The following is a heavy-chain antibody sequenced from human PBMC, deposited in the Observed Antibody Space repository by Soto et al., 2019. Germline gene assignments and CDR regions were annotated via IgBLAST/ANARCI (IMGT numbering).Heavy chain of an antibody. J-gene: IGHJ4*02. Sequence: LSLTCTVSGGSISSYYWSWIRQPPGKGLEWIGYIYYSGSTNYNPSLKSRVTISVDTSKNQFSLKLSSVTAADTAVYYCARSYSGSYRYYFDYWGQGTLVTVSS. CDR3: ARSYSGSYRYYFDY. D-gene: IGHD1-26*01. CDR2: IYYSGST. CDR1: GGSISSYY. V-gene: IGHV4-59*01.